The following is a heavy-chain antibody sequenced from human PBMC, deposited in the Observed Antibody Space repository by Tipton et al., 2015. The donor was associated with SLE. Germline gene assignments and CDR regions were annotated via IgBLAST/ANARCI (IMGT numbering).Heavy chain of an antibody. CDR2: IYYSGST. CDR3: ARGNTIFGVGY. V-gene: IGHV4-31*11. J-gene: IGHJ4*02. D-gene: IGHD3-3*01. Sequence: TLSRTCAVYGGSFSGYYWSWIRQHPGKGLEWIGYIYYSGSTYYNPSLKSRVTISVDTSKNQFSLKLSSVTAADTAVYYCARGNTIFGVGYWGQGTLVTVSS. CDR1: GGSFSGYY.